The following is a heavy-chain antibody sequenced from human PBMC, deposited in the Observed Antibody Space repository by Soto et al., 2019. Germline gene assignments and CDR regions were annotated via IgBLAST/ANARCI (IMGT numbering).Heavy chain of an antibody. Sequence: SETLSLTCTISGGSISGYFWSWIRQAAGKGLEWIGRIYGSGSTNYNPALNSRVTMSVDTSKNHLSLKLSSVTAADTAVYYCARLNLVGGSSRAFYYYMDVWGHGPTVNV. D-gene: IGHD1-26*01. CDR1: GGSISGYF. V-gene: IGHV4-4*07. CDR2: IYGSGST. J-gene: IGHJ6*02. CDR3: ARLNLVGGSSRAFYYYMDV.